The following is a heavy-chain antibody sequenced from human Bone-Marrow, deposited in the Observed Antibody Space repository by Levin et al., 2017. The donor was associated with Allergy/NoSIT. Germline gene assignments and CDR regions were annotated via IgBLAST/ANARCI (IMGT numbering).Heavy chain of an antibody. D-gene: IGHD7-27*01. CDR1: GFTFGNYA. J-gene: IGHJ4*02. Sequence: PGGSLRLSCAASGFTFGNYAMHWVRQAPGKGLEWVTLVSPDGRKKYYADSVKGRFTISRDNSNVYLQMDSLPTEDTAMYFCARASDDFLNWGCGFWGQGTRVTVPS. CDR2: VSPDGRKK. CDR3: ARASDDFLNWGCGF. V-gene: IGHV3-30-3*01.